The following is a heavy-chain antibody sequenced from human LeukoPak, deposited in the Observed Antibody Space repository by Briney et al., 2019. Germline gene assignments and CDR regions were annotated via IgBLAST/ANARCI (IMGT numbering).Heavy chain of an antibody. V-gene: IGHV4-34*01. CDR1: GGSFSGYY. CDR3: ASSRWLLPFDY. Sequence: SETLSLTCAVYGGSFSGYYWSWIRQPPGKGLEWIGEINHSGSTNYNPSLKSRVTISVDTSKNQFSLKLSSVTAADTAVYYCASSRWLLPFDYWGQGTLVTVSS. J-gene: IGHJ4*02. CDR2: INHSGST. D-gene: IGHD3-22*01.